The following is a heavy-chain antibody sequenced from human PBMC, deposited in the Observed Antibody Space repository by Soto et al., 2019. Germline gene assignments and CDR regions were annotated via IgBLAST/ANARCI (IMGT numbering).Heavy chain of an antibody. J-gene: IGHJ5*02. D-gene: IGHD3-22*01. CDR2: IKQDGSEK. Sequence: GGSLRLSCAASGFTFSSYWMTWVRQAPGKGLEWVANIKQDGSEKYYVDSVKGRFTISRDNAKNSLYLQMNSLRAEDTAVYYCARDKLGDSSGYYYNWFDPWGQGTLVTVSS. CDR1: GFTFSSYW. V-gene: IGHV3-7*01. CDR3: ARDKLGDSSGYYYNWFDP.